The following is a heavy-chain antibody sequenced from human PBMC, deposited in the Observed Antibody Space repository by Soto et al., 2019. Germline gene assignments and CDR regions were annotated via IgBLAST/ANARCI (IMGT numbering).Heavy chain of an antibody. D-gene: IGHD3-22*01. CDR2: IYYSGST. V-gene: IGHV4-59*01. J-gene: IGHJ4*02. Sequence: SETLSLTCTVSGGSISSYYWSWIRQPPGKGLEWIGYIYYSGSTNYNPTLKSRVTISVDTSKNQFSLKLSSVTAADTAVYYCARAVYYYDSSGYSTINLDYWGQGTLVTVSS. CDR1: GGSISSYY. CDR3: ARAVYYYDSSGYSTINLDY.